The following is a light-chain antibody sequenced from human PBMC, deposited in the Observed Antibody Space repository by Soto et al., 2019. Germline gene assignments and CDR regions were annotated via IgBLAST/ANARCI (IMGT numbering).Light chain of an antibody. CDR1: QSVSSSY. CDR2: GAS. Sequence: EIVLTQSPGTLSLSPGERATLSCRASQSVSSSYLAWYQQKPGQAPRLLIYGASSRATGIPDRFSGSGSGTDFPITISRLEPEDVAVYYCQQYGSSPPYSFGQGTKLEIK. J-gene: IGKJ2*01. CDR3: QQYGSSPPYS. V-gene: IGKV3-20*01.